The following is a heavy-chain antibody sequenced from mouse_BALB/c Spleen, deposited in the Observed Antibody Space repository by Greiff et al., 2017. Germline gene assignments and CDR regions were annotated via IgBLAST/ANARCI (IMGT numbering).Heavy chain of an antibody. D-gene: IGHD2-3*01. CDR2: IDPENGDT. CDR1: GFNIKDYY. Sequence: EVKLVESGAELVRSGASVKLSCTASGFNIKDYYMHWVKQRPEQGLEWIGWIDPENGDTEYAPKFQGKATMTADTSSNTAYLQLSSLTSEDTAVYYCNAADGYYFDYWGQGTTLTVSS. J-gene: IGHJ2*01. CDR3: NAADGYYFDY. V-gene: IGHV14-4*02.